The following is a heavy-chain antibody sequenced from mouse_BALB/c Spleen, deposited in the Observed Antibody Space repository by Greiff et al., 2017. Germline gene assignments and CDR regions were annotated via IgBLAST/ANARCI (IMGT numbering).Heavy chain of an antibody. CDR2: IDPANGNT. CDR3: VEDITTATDY. J-gene: IGHJ2*01. Sequence: EVQLQQSGAELVKPGASVKLSCTASGFNFKDTYMHWVKQRPEQGLEWIGRIDPANGNTKYDPKFQGKATITADTSSNTAYLQLSSLTSEDTAVYYCVEDITTATDYWGQGTTLTVSS. CDR1: GFNFKDTY. V-gene: IGHV14-3*02. D-gene: IGHD1-2*01.